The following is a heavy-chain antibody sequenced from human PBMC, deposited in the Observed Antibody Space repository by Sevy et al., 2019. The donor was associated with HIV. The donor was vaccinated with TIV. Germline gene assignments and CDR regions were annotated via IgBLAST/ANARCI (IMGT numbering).Heavy chain of an antibody. Sequence: GGSLRLSCAASGFTFSSYAMSWVRQAPGKGLEWVSAISGSGGSTYYADSVKGRFTISRDNSKNTLYLQMNSLRAEDTAVYYCAKDLGLEVVPAAGYPDAFDIWGQGTMVTVSS. J-gene: IGHJ3*02. CDR1: GFTFSSYA. D-gene: IGHD2-2*01. CDR3: AKDLGLEVVPAAGYPDAFDI. V-gene: IGHV3-23*01. CDR2: ISGSGGST.